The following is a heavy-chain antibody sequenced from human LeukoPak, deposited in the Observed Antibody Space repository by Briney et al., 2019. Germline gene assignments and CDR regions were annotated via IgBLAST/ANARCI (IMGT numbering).Heavy chain of an antibody. J-gene: IGHJ6*03. D-gene: IGHD6-6*01. CDR1: GGSISSADYY. V-gene: IGHV4-30-4*02. CDR3: ARVAYSSSPLGYYYYYMDV. Sequence: PSETLSLTCTVSGGSISSADYYWTWIRQPPGKGLEWIGYIYYSGSTYYNPSLKSRVTISVDTSKNQFSLKLSSVTAADTAVYYCARVAYSSSPLGYYYYYMDVWGKGTTVTVSS. CDR2: IYYSGST.